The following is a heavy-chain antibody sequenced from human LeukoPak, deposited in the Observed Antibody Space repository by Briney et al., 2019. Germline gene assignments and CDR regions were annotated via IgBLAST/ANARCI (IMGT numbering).Heavy chain of an antibody. CDR3: TTVIAYDSNGQ. CDR2: IRSKANSYAT. D-gene: IGHD3-22*01. J-gene: IGHJ4*02. V-gene: IGHV3-73*01. Sequence: PGGSLRLSCAASGFTFSGSAMHWVRQASGKGLEWVGRIRSKANSYATAYAASVKGRFTISRDDSKNTLYLQMNSLKTEDTAMYYCTTVIAYDSNGQGGQGTLVTVSS. CDR1: GFTFSGSA.